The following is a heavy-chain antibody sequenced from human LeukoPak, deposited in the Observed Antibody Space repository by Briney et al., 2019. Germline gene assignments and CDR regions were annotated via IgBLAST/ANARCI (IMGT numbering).Heavy chain of an antibody. J-gene: IGHJ4*02. CDR1: GFTFSSYG. Sequence: PGRSLRLSCAASGFTFSSYGMHWVRQAPGKGLEWVAVIWYDGSKKYYLDSVKGRFTISRDNAKNSLYLHMNSLRAEDTALYHCVRVTRGLLWLGELSGIFDQWGQGTLVTVSS. CDR2: IWYDGSKK. CDR3: VRVTRGLLWLGELSGIFDQ. V-gene: IGHV3-33*01. D-gene: IGHD3-10*01.